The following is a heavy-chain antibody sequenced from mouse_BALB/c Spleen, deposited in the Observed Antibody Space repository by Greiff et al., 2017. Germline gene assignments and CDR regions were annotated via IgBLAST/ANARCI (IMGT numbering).Heavy chain of an antibody. CDR1: GFTFSSYG. J-gene: IGHJ4*01. D-gene: IGHD3-2*02. CDR2: ISSGGSYT. V-gene: IGHV5-6*01. Sequence: EVQRVESGGDLVKPGGSLKLSCAASGFTFSSYGMSWVRQTPDKRLEWVATISSGGSYTYYPDSVKGRFTISRDNAKNTLYLQMSSLKSEDTAMYYCARPQVYYYAMDYWGQGTSVTVSS. CDR3: ARPQVYYYAMDY.